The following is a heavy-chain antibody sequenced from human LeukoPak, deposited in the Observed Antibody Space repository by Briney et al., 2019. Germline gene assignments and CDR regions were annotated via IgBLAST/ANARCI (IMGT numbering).Heavy chain of an antibody. Sequence: GGSLRLSCAASGFTFSSYGMHWVRQAPGKGLEWVAVISYDGSNKYYADSVKGRFTISRDNSKNTLYLQMNSLRAEDTAVYYCAKDGTRYYDSSGYYCYFDYWGQGTLVTVSS. CDR3: AKDGTRYYDSSGYYCYFDY. J-gene: IGHJ4*02. CDR1: GFTFSSYG. V-gene: IGHV3-30*18. CDR2: ISYDGSNK. D-gene: IGHD3-22*01.